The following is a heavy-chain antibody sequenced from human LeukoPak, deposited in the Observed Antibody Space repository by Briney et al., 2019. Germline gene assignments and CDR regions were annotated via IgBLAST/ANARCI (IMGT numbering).Heavy chain of an antibody. J-gene: IGHJ5*02. CDR1: GFTFSSYA. Sequence: GGSLRLSCAASGFTFSSYAMSWVRQAPGKGLKWVSAISGSGGSTYYADSVKGRFTISRDNSKNTLYLQMNSLRAEDTAVYYCARLDYYDSSGYPNWFDPWGQGTLVTVSS. CDR3: ARLDYYDSSGYPNWFDP. D-gene: IGHD3-22*01. V-gene: IGHV3-23*01. CDR2: ISGSGGST.